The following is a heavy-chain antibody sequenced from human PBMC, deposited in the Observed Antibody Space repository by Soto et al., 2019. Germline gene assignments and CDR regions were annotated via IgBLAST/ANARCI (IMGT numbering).Heavy chain of an antibody. D-gene: IGHD3-22*01. CDR1: GFTFSSYA. V-gene: IGHV3-23*01. CDR2: VSGSGGTT. J-gene: IGHJ4*02. CDR3: AKWYYYDSRPRKYFDY. Sequence: EVQLLESGGGLVQPGGSVRLSCAASGFTFSSYAMSWVRQAPGKGLEWVSAVSGSGGTTYYADSVKGRITISRDNSKNTVYLQMNSLRVEDTAVYYCAKWYYYDSRPRKYFDYWGQGTLVIVSS.